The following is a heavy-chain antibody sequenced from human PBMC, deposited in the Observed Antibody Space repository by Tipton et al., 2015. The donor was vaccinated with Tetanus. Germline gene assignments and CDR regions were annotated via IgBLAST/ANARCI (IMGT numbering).Heavy chain of an antibody. J-gene: IGHJ6*02. CDR2: IYYSGST. Sequence: GLVKPSETLSLTCTVSGGSVSSGSYYWSWIRQPPGKGLEWIGYIYYSGSTNYNPSLKSRVTISVDTSKNQFSLKLSSVTAADTAVYYCARDSSAHYDFWSSPDSPYGMDVWGQGTTVTVSS. V-gene: IGHV4-61*01. CDR3: ARDSSAHYDFWSSPDSPYGMDV. D-gene: IGHD3-3*01. CDR1: GGSVSSGSYY.